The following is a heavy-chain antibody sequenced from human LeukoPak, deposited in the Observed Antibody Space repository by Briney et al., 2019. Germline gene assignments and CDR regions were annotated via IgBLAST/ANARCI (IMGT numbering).Heavy chain of an antibody. CDR1: GFTFDDYA. CDR2: ISWNSGSI. V-gene: IGHV3-9*01. Sequence: GGSLRLSCAASGFTFDDYAMHWVRQAPGKGLEWVSGISWNSGSIDYVESVKGRFTISRDNAKNSLFLQMNSLRPEDTALYYCAKGTGRYWTFFGYWGQGTLVTVSS. J-gene: IGHJ4*02. D-gene: IGHD1-26*01. CDR3: AKGTGRYWTFFGY.